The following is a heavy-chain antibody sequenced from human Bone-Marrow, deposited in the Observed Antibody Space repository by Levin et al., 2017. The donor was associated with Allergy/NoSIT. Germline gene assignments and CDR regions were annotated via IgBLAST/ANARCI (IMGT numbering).Heavy chain of an antibody. Sequence: GESLKISCEASGFTFSSYALNWVRQAPGKGLEWVLAISGSGFTTYEADSVKGRFSMSRDNSKNTMSLHMGNLRVEDTAVYYCVKGPRSVATIPSFFYGMDVWGQGTTVIVSS. D-gene: IGHD5-24*01. J-gene: IGHJ6*02. CDR3: VKGPRSVATIPSFFYGMDV. CDR2: ISGSGFTT. V-gene: IGHV3-23*01. CDR1: GFTFSSYA.